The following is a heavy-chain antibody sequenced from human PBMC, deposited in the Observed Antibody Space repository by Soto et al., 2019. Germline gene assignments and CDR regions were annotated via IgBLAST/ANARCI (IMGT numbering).Heavy chain of an antibody. CDR3: ARHQESIAVAHSWFDP. V-gene: IGHV4-59*08. CDR2: IYYSGST. D-gene: IGHD6-19*01. J-gene: IGHJ5*02. Sequence: SGTLSLTCTFSGGSIRSYYWSWIRQPPGKGLEWIGYIYYSGSTNYNPSLKSRVTISVDTSKNQFSLKLSSVTAADTAVYYCARHQESIAVAHSWFDPWGQGTLVTVPS. CDR1: GGSIRSYY.